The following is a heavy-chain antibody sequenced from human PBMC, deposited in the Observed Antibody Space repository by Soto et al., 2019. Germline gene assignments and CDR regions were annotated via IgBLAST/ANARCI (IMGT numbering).Heavy chain of an antibody. CDR1: GFTLSSYA. CDR3: AREDSIIIPAVSDF. CDR2: ISGSGGST. V-gene: IGHV3-23*01. J-gene: IGHJ4*02. Sequence: PGGSLRLSGAPSGFTLSSYAMSWVRQAPGKGLEWVSAISGSGGSTYYADSVKGRFTISRDNSKNTLYLQRNTLRAEDTAVYYCAREDSIIIPAVSDFWGQGTLVTVSS. D-gene: IGHD2-2*01.